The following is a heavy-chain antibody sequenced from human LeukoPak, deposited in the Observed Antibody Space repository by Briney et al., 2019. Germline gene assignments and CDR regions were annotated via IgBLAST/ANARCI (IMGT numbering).Heavy chain of an antibody. V-gene: IGHV3-30*02. CDR2: IRFEGTSK. CDR3: AKDLSATLPYLDGMDV. Sequence: GGSLRLSCAASGFSFSSYGMHWVRQGPGGGLEWVAFIRFEGTSKYYAESVRGRFTISRDNSKNTLYLQMNSLRAEDTAVYYCAKDLSATLPYLDGMDVWGQGTTVTVSS. D-gene: IGHD6-25*01. J-gene: IGHJ6*02. CDR1: GFSFSSYG.